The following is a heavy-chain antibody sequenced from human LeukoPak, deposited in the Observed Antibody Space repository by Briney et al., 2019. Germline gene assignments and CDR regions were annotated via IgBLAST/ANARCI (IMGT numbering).Heavy chain of an antibody. CDR2: ISGSGGST. J-gene: IGHJ4*02. V-gene: IGHV3-23*01. D-gene: IGHD3-3*01. Sequence: GESLRLPCAASGFTFSSYSMSWVRQAPGKGLEWVSAISGSGGSTYYADSVKGRFTISRDNSKNTLYLQMNSLRAEDTAVYYCAKHHYDFWSGSINWGQGTLVTVSS. CDR1: GFTFSSYS. CDR3: AKHHYDFWSGSIN.